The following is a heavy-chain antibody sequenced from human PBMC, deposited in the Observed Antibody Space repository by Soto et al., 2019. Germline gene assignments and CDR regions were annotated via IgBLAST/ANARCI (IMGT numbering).Heavy chain of an antibody. D-gene: IGHD3-10*01. CDR2: ISYDGSNK. CDR3: ASSRGPGIY. Sequence: GGSLRLSCAASGFTFSSYAMHWVRQAPGKGLEWVAVISYDGSNKYYADSVKGRFTISRDNSKNTLYLQMNSLRAEDTAVYYCASSRGPGIYWGQGPLVTVSS. J-gene: IGHJ4*02. CDR1: GFTFSSYA. V-gene: IGHV3-30-3*01.